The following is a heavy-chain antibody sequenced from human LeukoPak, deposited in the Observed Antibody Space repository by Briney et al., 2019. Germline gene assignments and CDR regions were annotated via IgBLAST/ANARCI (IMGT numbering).Heavy chain of an antibody. CDR2: ISYSGST. Sequence: SETLSLTCSVSNGSISSYYWSWIRQPPGKGLEWIGYISYSGSTYFSPSLKSRVTISVDTSNNQFSLKLSSVTAADTAVYYCARGLGYLKGYYYYYYGLDVWGQGTTVTVSS. J-gene: IGHJ6*02. V-gene: IGHV4-59*01. D-gene: IGHD3-22*01. CDR1: NGSISSYY. CDR3: ARGLGYLKGYYYYYYGLDV.